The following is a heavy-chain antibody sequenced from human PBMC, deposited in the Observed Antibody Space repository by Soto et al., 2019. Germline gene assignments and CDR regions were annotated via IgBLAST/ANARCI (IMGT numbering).Heavy chain of an antibody. CDR3: ATGLVQLWLRDY. Sequence: ASVKVSCKVSGYTLTELSMHWVRQAPGKGLEWMGGFDPEDGETIYAQKFQGRVTMTEDTSTDTAYMELSSLRSEDTAVYYCATGLVQLWLRDYWGQGTLVTVSS. CDR2: FDPEDGET. V-gene: IGHV1-24*01. J-gene: IGHJ4*02. CDR1: GYTLTELS. D-gene: IGHD5-18*01.